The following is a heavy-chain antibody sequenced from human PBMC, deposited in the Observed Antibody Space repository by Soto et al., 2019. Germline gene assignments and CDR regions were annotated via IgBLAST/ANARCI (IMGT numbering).Heavy chain of an antibody. D-gene: IGHD3-10*01. CDR1: GGSISSGGYY. V-gene: IGHV4-31*03. J-gene: IGHJ4*02. Sequence: QVQLQESGPGLVKPSQTLSLTCTVSGGSISSGGYYWSWIRQHPGKGLEWIGYIYYSGSTYYNPSLTSRVTISVDTSKNQFYLKLSSVTAADTAVYYCAGDARDYYGSGSYDYWGQGTLVTVSS. CDR2: IYYSGST. CDR3: AGDARDYYGSGSYDY.